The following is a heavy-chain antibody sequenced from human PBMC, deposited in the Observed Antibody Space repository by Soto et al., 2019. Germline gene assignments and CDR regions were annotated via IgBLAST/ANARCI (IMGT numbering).Heavy chain of an antibody. CDR1: GFSVSTSH. V-gene: IGHV3-53*01. Sequence: HPGGSLRLSCAAAGFSVSTSHISWVRQAPGKGLEWVSVIYSGGATHYAVSVKGRLIISRDKSKNTVDLQMNSLRAEDTAVYYCAFNSGSGRYYFDYWGQGTLVTVSS. D-gene: IGHD3-10*01. CDR2: IYSGGAT. J-gene: IGHJ4*02. CDR3: AFNSGSGRYYFDY.